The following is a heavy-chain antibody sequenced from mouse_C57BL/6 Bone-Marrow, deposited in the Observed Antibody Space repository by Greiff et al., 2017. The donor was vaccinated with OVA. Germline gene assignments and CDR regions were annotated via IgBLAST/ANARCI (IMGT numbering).Heavy chain of an antibody. J-gene: IGHJ4*01. CDR2: IAPANDNT. V-gene: IGHV14-3*01. D-gene: IGHD1-1*01. CDR1: GFHIKNTY. CDR3: ARGNFCSSFYAMDY. Sequence: EVKLQQSVAELVRPGASVKLSCTASGFHIKNTYMHWVKQRPEQGLAWIGRIAPANDNTKYAPQFQGKATMTADTSPNTSYLQLSSLSSEDTAVYCCARGNFCSSFYAMDYWGQGTSVTVSS.